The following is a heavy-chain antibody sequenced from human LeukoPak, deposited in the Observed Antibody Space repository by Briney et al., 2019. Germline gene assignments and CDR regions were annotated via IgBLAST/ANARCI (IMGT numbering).Heavy chain of an antibody. CDR2: INTDGSAT. CDR1: GFTFSTYW. V-gene: IGHV3-74*01. CDR3: AAKGNGYTGIYVFAH. J-gene: IGHJ4*02. D-gene: IGHD1-26*01. Sequence: GGSLRLSCAASGFTFSTYWMHWVRQAPGKGLVWVSRINTDGSATSYADSVKGRFTISRDTSDNTLNLQMNDLGAEDSAVYYCAAKGNGYTGIYVFAHWGQGTLVTVSA.